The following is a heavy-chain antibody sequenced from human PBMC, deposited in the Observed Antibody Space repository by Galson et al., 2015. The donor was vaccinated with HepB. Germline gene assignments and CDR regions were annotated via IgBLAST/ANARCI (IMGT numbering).Heavy chain of an antibody. J-gene: IGHJ5*02. Sequence: SVKVSCKASGYGFSSYAMNWVRQAPGQGLEWMGGINTHTGKPTYAQGFTGRFVFSLDTSVSTVYLQINSLKAEDTALYFCAREAGTAMFDPWGQGTLVTVSS. CDR1: GYGFSSYA. D-gene: IGHD1-14*01. CDR2: INTHTGKP. V-gene: IGHV7-4-1*02. CDR3: AREAGTAMFDP.